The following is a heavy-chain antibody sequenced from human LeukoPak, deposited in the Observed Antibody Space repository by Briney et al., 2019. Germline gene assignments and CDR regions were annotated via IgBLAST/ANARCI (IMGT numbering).Heavy chain of an antibody. CDR1: GGTFSSYA. V-gene: IGHV1-69*05. J-gene: IGHJ4*02. Sequence: SETVSCKASGGTFSSYAISRVRQAPGQGLEWMGGIIPIFCTANYAQKFQGRVTNTTDESTNPAHLELSSLNSHDTAGYYCARASGDHNWGYLDYWGQGTLVTVSS. CDR3: ARASGDHNWGYLDY. CDR2: IIPIFCTA. D-gene: IGHD1-1*01.